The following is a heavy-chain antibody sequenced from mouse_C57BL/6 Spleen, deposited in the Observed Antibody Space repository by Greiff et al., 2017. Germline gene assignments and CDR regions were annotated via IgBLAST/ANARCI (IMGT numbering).Heavy chain of an antibody. CDR2: IDPEDGDT. CDR1: GFNIKDYY. V-gene: IGHV14-1*01. Sequence: EVKLVESGAELVRPGASVKLSCTASGFNIKDYYMHWVKQRPEQGLEWIGRIDPEDGDTEYAPKFPGKATMTADTSSNTAYLQLSSLTSEDTAVYYCTHYYGSSYRGFDYWGKGTTLTVSS. D-gene: IGHD1-1*01. J-gene: IGHJ2*01. CDR3: THYYGSSYRGFDY.